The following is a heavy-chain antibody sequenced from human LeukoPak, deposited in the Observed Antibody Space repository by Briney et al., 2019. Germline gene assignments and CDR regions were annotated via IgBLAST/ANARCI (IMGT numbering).Heavy chain of an antibody. CDR3: AGGVLEAQGWLQWMGTVYSMDV. CDR2: IKEDGSEK. V-gene: IGHV3-7*03. D-gene: IGHD5-24*01. Sequence: GGSLRLSCVASEFTSSSYWMTWVRQPPGKGLEWVANIKEDGSEKYYVDSVKGRFTISRDNAKNSLYLQMNSLRPDDTAVYYCAGGVLEAQGWLQWMGTVYSMDVWGQGTPVTVSS. CDR1: EFTSSSYW. J-gene: IGHJ6*02.